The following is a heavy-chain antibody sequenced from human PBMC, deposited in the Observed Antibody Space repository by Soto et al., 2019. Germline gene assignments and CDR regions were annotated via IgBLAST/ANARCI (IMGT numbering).Heavy chain of an antibody. CDR2: INPVGGTT. D-gene: IGHD3-9*01. CDR3: ARGVNYDVVTGPKYYGMDV. CDR1: GYTFTNYY. V-gene: IGHV1-46*01. Sequence: ASVKVSCKSSGYTFTNYYMHWVRQAPGQGLEWLGIINPVGGTTSYAQKFQGRVTLTRDTSTSTVYLEMSSLTSEDTAVHFCARGVNYDVVTGPKYYGMDVWGQGTTVTVSS. J-gene: IGHJ6*02.